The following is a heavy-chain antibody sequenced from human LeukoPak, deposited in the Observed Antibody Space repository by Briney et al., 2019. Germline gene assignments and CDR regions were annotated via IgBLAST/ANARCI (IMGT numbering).Heavy chain of an antibody. CDR3: ARAGDGYTFDY. J-gene: IGHJ4*02. Sequence: SETLSLTCAVYGGSFSGYYWSWIRQPPGKGLEWIGSIYYSGSTYYNPSLKSRVTISVDTSKNQFSLKLSSVTAADTAVYYCARAGDGYTFDYWGQGTLVTVSS. CDR1: GGSFSGYY. D-gene: IGHD5-24*01. CDR2: IYYSGST. V-gene: IGHV4-34*01.